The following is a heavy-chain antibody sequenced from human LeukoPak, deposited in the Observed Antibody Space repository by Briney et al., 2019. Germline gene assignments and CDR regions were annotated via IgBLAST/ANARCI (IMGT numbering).Heavy chain of an antibody. D-gene: IGHD3/OR15-3a*01. J-gene: IGHJ4*02. CDR1: GFTFSSYS. CDR2: ISSSRSDI. Sequence: RSGGSLRLSCAASGFTFSSYSMNWVRQAPGKGLEWVSSISSSRSDIHYADSVRGRFTISRDNAKHSLYLQMNSLRAEDTAVYYCAREISGRATYYDVCTGYQPFDYWGQGTLVTVSS. V-gene: IGHV3-21*01. CDR3: AREISGRATYYDVCTGYQPFDY.